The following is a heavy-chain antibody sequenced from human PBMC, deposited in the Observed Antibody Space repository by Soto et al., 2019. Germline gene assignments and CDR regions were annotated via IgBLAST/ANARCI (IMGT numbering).Heavy chain of an antibody. CDR2: ILNDGSNR. J-gene: IGHJ6*02. CDR3: ARDDEYSGNGMDV. CDR1: EFTFSNYG. Sequence: QVQFVESGGGVVQPGRSLRLSCAASEFTFSNYGMHWVRQAPGKGLEWVAVILNDGSNRYHADSVKDRFTISRDNSKNTLYLQMNSLRDEDTAVYYCARDDEYSGNGMDVWRQGTTVTVS. V-gene: IGHV3-33*01. D-gene: IGHD3-10*01.